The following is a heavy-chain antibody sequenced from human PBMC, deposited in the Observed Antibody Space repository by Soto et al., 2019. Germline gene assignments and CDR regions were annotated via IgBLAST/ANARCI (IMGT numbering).Heavy chain of an antibody. V-gene: IGHV4-59*08. CDR2: IYYSGST. J-gene: IGHJ6*03. CDR1: GGSINSYY. Sequence: PSETLSLTCTVSGGSINSYYWSWIRQPPGKGLEWIGYIYYSGSTNYNPSLKSRVTISVDTSKNQFSLKLSSVTAADTAVYYCARLDYYYYMDVWGKGTTVTVSS. CDR3: ARLDYYYYMDV.